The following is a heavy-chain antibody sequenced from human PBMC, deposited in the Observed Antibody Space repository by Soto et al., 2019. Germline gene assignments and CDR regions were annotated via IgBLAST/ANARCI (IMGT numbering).Heavy chain of an antibody. CDR1: GFTFSSYG. Sequence: QVQLVESGGGVVQPGRSLRLSCAASGFTFSSYGMHWVRQAPGKGLERVAVIWYDGSNKYYADSVKGRFTISRDNSKNTLYLQMNSLRAEDTAVYYCARDLSPRATYSRSWYGGGFDYWGQGTLVTVSS. J-gene: IGHJ4*02. CDR2: IWYDGSNK. D-gene: IGHD6-13*01. V-gene: IGHV3-33*01. CDR3: ARDLSPRATYSRSWYGGGFDY.